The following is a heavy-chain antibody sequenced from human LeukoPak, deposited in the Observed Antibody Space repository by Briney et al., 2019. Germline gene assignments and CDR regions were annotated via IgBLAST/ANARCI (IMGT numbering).Heavy chain of an antibody. CDR1: GGSISSGGYY. J-gene: IGHJ5*02. Sequence: SETLSLTCTVSGGSISSGGYYWSWIRQHPGKGLEWIGYIYYSGSTYYNPSLKSRVTISLDTSKNQFSLKLGSVTAADTAMYYCARLQPPLYEAWFDPWGQGTLVTVSS. V-gene: IGHV4-31*03. CDR3: ARLQPPLYEAWFDP. CDR2: IYYSGST. D-gene: IGHD3-3*01.